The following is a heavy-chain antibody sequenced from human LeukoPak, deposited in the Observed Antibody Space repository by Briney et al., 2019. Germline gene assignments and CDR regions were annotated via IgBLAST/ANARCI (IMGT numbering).Heavy chain of an antibody. V-gene: IGHV1-18*01. CDR1: GYTCTSYS. CDR3: ASDLPFDY. Sequence: ASVTVSCKASGYTCTSYSISWGRQGPGQGLEWVWFGSAYNGNTNYAHKLQGRGTMTTDTSTSTAYMALRSLRSDDTAVYYCASDLPFDYWGQGTLVTVSS. CDR2: GSAYNGNT. J-gene: IGHJ4*02.